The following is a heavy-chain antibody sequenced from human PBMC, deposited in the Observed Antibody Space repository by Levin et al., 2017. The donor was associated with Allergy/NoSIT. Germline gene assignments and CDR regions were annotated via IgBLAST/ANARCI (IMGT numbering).Heavy chain of an antibody. Sequence: LSLTCAASGFTLSTYWMIWVRQAPGKGLEWVANMNEDGSQKYYVDSVKGRFTISKDNAKNSLHLQMDSLRAEDTAMYYCARHKVRGPSAFGVWGQGTMVTVSS. V-gene: IGHV3-7*01. CDR1: GFTLSTYW. J-gene: IGHJ3*01. D-gene: IGHD6-25*01. CDR3: ARHKVRGPSAFGV. CDR2: MNEDGSQK.